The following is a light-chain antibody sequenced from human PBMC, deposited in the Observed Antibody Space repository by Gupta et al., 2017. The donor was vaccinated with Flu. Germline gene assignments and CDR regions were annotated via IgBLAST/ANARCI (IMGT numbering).Light chain of an antibody. CDR3: QTWGAGLGV. CDR2: VNSDGSH. J-gene: IGLJ2*01. Sequence: QLVVTQSPSASASLGASVKLPCTLSSGHNNYAIAWHQQQPEKGPRFLMKVNSDGSHNKGDGIPDRFSGSASGAERYLAISSLQSEDEADYYCQTWGAGLGVFGGGTRLTVL. CDR1: SGHNNYA. V-gene: IGLV4-69*01.